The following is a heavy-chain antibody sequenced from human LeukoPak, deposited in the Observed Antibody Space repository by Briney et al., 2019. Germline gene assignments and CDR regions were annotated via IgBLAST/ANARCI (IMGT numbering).Heavy chain of an antibody. D-gene: IGHD3-10*01. CDR2: ISSSSSTI. V-gene: IGHV3-48*04. J-gene: IGHJ4*02. CDR3: ARRNYGYYFDY. Sequence: GRSLRLSCAASGFTFSSYSMNWVRQAPGKGLEWVSYISSSSSTIYYADSVKGRFTISRDNAKNSLYLQMNSLRAEDTAVYYCARRNYGYYFDYWGQGTLVTVSS. CDR1: GFTFSSYS.